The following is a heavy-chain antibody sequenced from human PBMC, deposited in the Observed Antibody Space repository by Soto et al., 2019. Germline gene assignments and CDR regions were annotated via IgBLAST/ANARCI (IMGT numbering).Heavy chain of an antibody. D-gene: IGHD5-12*01. CDR2: ISAYNGNT. CDR3: ARAQCLGTRCSFDY. J-gene: IGHJ4*02. Sequence: ASVKVSGKAAGYTFTSYGISWVRQAPGQGLEWMGWISAYNGNTNYAQKLQGRVTMTTDTSTSTAYMELRSLRSDDTAVYYCARAQCLGTRCSFDYWGQGTLVTVSS. V-gene: IGHV1-18*01. CDR1: GYTFTSYG.